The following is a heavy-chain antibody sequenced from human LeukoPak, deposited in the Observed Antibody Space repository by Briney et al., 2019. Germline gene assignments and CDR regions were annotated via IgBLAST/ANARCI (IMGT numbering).Heavy chain of an antibody. D-gene: IGHD5-12*01. J-gene: IGHJ4*02. CDR1: GFTFSSYS. Sequence: PGGSLRLSCAASGFTFSSYSMNWVRQAPGKGLEWVSYISSSSSTIYYADSVKGRFTISRDNAKNSLYLQMNSLRAEDTAVYYCAKDKYGSGYDYFNYWGQGTLVTVSS. CDR2: ISSSSSTI. V-gene: IGHV3-48*01. CDR3: AKDKYGSGYDYFNY.